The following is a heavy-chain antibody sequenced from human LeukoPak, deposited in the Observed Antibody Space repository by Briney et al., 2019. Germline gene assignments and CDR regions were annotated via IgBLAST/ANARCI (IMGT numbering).Heavy chain of an antibody. CDR2: IYHSGST. J-gene: IGHJ4*02. CDR3: AREASSYDFWSGYGGLGDY. D-gene: IGHD3-3*01. Sequence: SETLSLTCTVSGGSISSGGYYWSWIRQPPGKGLEWIGYIYHSGSTYYNPSLKSRVTISVDRSKNQFSLKLSSVTAADTAVYYCAREASSYDFWSGYGGLGDYWGQGTLVTVSS. CDR1: GGSISSGGYY. V-gene: IGHV4-30-2*01.